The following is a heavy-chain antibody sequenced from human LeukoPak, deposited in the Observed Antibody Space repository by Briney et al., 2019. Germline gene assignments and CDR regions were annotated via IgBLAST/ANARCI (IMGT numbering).Heavy chain of an antibody. V-gene: IGHV3-30-3*01. CDR2: ISCDGSNK. Sequence: PGGSLGLSCAASGFTFSSYAMHWVRQAPGKGLEWVAVISCDGSNKYYADSVKGRFTISRDNSKNTLYLQMNSLRAEDTAVYYCARDGHTDSSSAFDYWGQGTLVTVSS. CDR3: ARDGHTDSSSAFDY. J-gene: IGHJ4*02. D-gene: IGHD6-6*01. CDR1: GFTFSSYA.